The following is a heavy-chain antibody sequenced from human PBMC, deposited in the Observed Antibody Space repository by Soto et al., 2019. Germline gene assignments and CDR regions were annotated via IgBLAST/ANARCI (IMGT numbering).Heavy chain of an antibody. CDR3: ARENPHIVVVTAKRGWFDP. CDR2: INPSGGST. CDR1: GYTFTSYY. V-gene: IGHV1-46*01. Sequence: QVQLVQSGAEVKKPGASVKVSCKASGYTFTSYYMHWVRQAPGQGLEWMGIINPSGGSTSYAQEFKGRVTMTRDTSTSTVYMELSSLRSEDTAVYYCARENPHIVVVTAKRGWFDPWGQGTLVTVSS. D-gene: IGHD2-21*02. J-gene: IGHJ5*02.